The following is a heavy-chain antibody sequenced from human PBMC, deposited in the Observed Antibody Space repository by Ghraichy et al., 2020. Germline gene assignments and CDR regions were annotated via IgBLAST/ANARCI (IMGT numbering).Heavy chain of an antibody. D-gene: IGHD3-3*01. Sequence: ESLNISCTVSGGSISSYYWSWIRQPPGKGLEWIGYIYYSGSTNYNPSLKSRVTISVDTSKNQFSLKLSSVTAADTAVYYCARTSDFWSGYYMRYYFDYWGQGTLVTVSS. J-gene: IGHJ4*02. V-gene: IGHV4-59*01. CDR2: IYYSGST. CDR1: GGSISSYY. CDR3: ARTSDFWSGYYMRYYFDY.